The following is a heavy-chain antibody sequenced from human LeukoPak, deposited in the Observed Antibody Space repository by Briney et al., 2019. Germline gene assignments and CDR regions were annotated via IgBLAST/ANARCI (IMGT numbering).Heavy chain of an antibody. CDR2: ISYDGSNK. D-gene: IGHD6-13*01. J-gene: IGHJ4*02. Sequence: GRSLRLSCAASGFTFSSYAMHWVRQAPGKGLEWVAVISYDGSNKYYADSVKGRFTISRDNSKNTLYLQMGSLRAEDMAVYYCARDRAGGSSWYYFDYWGQGTLVTVSS. V-gene: IGHV3-30*14. CDR3: ARDRAGGSSWYYFDY. CDR1: GFTFSSYA.